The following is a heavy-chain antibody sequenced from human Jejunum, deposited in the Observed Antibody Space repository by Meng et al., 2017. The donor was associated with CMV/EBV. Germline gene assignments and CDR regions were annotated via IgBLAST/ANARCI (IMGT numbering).Heavy chain of an antibody. V-gene: IGHV3-74*01. CDR3: ARVISKGGEYLLYPMYYFDY. J-gene: IGHJ4*02. Sequence: SSWMHWVRQAPGKGLMWVSRINSDGTSTSSADSVKGRLTISRDNAKNTLYLQMNSLRAEDTAVYYCARVISKGGEYLLYPMYYFDYWGQGTLVTVSS. CDR2: INSDGTST. D-gene: IGHD3-3*01. CDR1: SSW.